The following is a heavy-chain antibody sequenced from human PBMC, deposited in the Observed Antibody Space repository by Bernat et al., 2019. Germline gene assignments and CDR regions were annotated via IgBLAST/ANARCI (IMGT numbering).Heavy chain of an antibody. CDR3: AQVTGVNWNYEWADY. Sequence: EVQLVESGGGLVQPGGSLRLSCAASGFTFSSYAMSWVRQAPGKGLEWVSALSGSGGSTYYADSVKGRFTISRDNSKNTLYLQMNSLRAEDTAVYYCAQVTGVNWNYEWADYWGQGTLVTVSS. J-gene: IGHJ4*02. CDR1: GFTFSSYA. D-gene: IGHD1-7*01. CDR2: LSGSGGST. V-gene: IGHV3-23*04.